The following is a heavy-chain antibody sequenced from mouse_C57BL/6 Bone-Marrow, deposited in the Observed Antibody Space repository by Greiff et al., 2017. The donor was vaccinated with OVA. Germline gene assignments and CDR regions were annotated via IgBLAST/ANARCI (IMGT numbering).Heavy chain of an antibody. Sequence: QVQLQQSGAELVKPGASVKISCKASGYTFSTYWMNWVQQRPGKGLEWIGQIYPGDGDTNYNGKVKGKATLTADKSSSTAYMQLSSLTSADSAVYFRVRRAYWDQGTLVTVTS. CDR2: IYPGDGDT. CDR1: GYTFSTYW. J-gene: IGHJ3*01. V-gene: IGHV1-80*01. CDR3: VRRAY.